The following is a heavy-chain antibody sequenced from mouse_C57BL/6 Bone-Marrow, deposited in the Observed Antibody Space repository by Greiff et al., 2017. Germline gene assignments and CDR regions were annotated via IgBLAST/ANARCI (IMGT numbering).Heavy chain of an antibody. D-gene: IGHD1-1*01. CDR3: AKGITTVVANWYFDV. CDR1: GYAFTNYL. V-gene: IGHV1-54*01. CDR2: INPGSGGT. Sequence: QVQLQQSGAELVRPGTSVKVSCKASGYAFTNYLIEWVKQRPGQGLEWIGVINPGSGGTNYNEQFKGKATLTADKSSSTAYMQLSSLTSEDSAVYFCAKGITTVVANWYFDVWGTGTTVTVSS. J-gene: IGHJ1*03.